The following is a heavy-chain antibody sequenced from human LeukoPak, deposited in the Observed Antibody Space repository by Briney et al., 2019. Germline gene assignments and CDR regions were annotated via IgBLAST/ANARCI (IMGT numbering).Heavy chain of an antibody. D-gene: IGHD3/OR15-3a*01. CDR1: GFTFSGAA. CDR2: IRNKANSYAT. J-gene: IGHJ2*01. V-gene: IGHV3-73*01. CDR3: SRVDRTWYFDL. Sequence: GGSLRLSCAASGFTFSGAAMHWVRQASGKGLEWVGCIRNKANSYATAYAASVKGRFTISRDDSRNTAYLQMNSLKTEDTAVYYCSRVDRTWYFDLWGRGTLVTVSS.